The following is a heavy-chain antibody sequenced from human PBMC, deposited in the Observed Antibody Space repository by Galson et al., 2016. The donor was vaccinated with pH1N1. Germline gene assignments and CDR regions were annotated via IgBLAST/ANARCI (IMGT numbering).Heavy chain of an antibody. CDR3: VKDRGAIFGDI. D-gene: IGHD3-3*01. Sequence: SLRLSCAASGFTFSNYWMSWVRQAPGKGLEWVANIKEDGSQKYYVDSVKGRFTISRDNSNDMSYLQMNSLRADDTAVYYCVKDRGAIFGDIWGQGTTVIVSS. CDR1: GFTFSNYW. J-gene: IGHJ6*02. CDR2: IKEDGSQK. V-gene: IGHV3-7*05.